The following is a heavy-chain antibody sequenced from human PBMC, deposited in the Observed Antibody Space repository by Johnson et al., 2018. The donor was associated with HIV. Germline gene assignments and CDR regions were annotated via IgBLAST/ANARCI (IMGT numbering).Heavy chain of an antibody. J-gene: IGHJ3*02. V-gene: IGHV3-30*18. D-gene: IGHD1-26*01. Sequence: HVQLVESGGGVVQPGRSLRLSCAASGFTFSSYGMHWVRQAPGKGLEWVAVISYDGSNKYYADSVKGRLTISRDNSKNTLYLQMNSLRAEDTAVYYCAKDLFTEREDDVFDIWGQGTMVTVSS. CDR2: ISYDGSNK. CDR3: AKDLFTEREDDVFDI. CDR1: GFTFSSYG.